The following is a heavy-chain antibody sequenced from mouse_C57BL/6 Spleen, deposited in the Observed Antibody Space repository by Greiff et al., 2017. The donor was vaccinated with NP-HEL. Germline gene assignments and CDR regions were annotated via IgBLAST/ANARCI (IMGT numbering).Heavy chain of an antibody. V-gene: IGHV1-82*01. J-gene: IGHJ4*01. CDR1: GYAFSSSW. CDR2: IYPGDGDT. CDR3: ARPAQAYYYAMDY. Sequence: VKLQESGPELVKPGASVKISCKASGYAFSSSWMNWVKQRPGKGLEWIGRIYPGDGDTNYNGKFKGKATLTADKSSSTAYMQLSSLTSEDSAVYCCARPAQAYYYAMDYWGQGTSVTVSS. D-gene: IGHD3-2*02.